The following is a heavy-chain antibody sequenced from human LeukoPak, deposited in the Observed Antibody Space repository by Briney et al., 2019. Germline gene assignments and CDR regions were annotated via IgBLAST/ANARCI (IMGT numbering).Heavy chain of an antibody. V-gene: IGHV4-34*01. CDR3: AREVRPAYWYFDL. CDR2: INHSGST. J-gene: IGHJ2*01. Sequence: SETLSLTCAVYGGSFSGYYWSWIRQPPGKGLEWIGEINHSGSTSYNPSLKSRVTISVDTSKNQFSLKLSSVTAADTAVYYCAREVRPAYWYFDLWGRGTLVTVSS. CDR1: GGSFSGYY. D-gene: IGHD1-1*01.